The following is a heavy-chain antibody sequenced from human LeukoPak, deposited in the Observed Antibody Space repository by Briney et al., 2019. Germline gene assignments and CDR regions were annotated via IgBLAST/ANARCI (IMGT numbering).Heavy chain of an antibody. J-gene: IGHJ4*02. CDR3: ARASGYCSSTSCYDGVH. CDR1: GFTVSSNS. Sequence: GGSLRLSCTVSGFTVSSNSMSWVRQAPGKGLEWVSFIYSGGSTQYSDSVKGRFTISRDNSKNTLYLQMNSLRAEDTAVYYCARASGYCSSTSCYDGVHWGQGTLVTVSS. V-gene: IGHV3-53*01. D-gene: IGHD2-2*01. CDR2: IYSGGST.